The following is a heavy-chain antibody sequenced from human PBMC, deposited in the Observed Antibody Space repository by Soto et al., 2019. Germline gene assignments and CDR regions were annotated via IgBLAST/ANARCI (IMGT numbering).Heavy chain of an antibody. D-gene: IGHD5-18*01. CDR2: IYYSGST. J-gene: IGHJ4*02. V-gene: IGHV4-31*03. CDR1: GGSISSGGYY. CDR3: ARSGYSYGPNPLLY. Sequence: QVQLQESGPGLVKPSQTLSLTCTVSGGSISSGGYYWSWIRQHPGKGLEWIGYIYYSGSTYYNPSHKRRVTIXXXTXXTQYSLKLSSVTAADTAVYYCARSGYSYGPNPLLYWGQGTLVTVSS.